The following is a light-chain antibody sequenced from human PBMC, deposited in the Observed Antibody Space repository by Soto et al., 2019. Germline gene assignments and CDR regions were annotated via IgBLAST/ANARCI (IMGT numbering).Light chain of an antibody. CDR3: QKYNGAPFT. Sequence: DNQMTQSPSSLSASVGDRVTITCRASQDISDYLAWYQQKPGQVPKLLIYAASTLEPGVPSRFSGSGFGTDFTLSISSLQPEDFATYYCQKYNGAPFTFGPGTKVDIK. CDR2: AAS. CDR1: QDISDY. V-gene: IGKV1-27*01. J-gene: IGKJ3*01.